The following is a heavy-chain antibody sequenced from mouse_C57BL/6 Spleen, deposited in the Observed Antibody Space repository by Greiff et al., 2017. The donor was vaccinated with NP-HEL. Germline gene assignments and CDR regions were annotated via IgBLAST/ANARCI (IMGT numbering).Heavy chain of an antibody. D-gene: IGHD1-1*01. J-gene: IGHJ1*03. Sequence: QVQLKESGPELVKPGASVKISCKASGYAFSSSWMNWVKQRPGKGLEWIGRIYPGDGDTNYNGKFKGKATLTADKSSSTAYMQLSSLTSEDSAVYFCARRPSYYGEGYFDVWGTGTTVTVSS. V-gene: IGHV1-82*01. CDR1: GYAFSSSW. CDR3: ARRPSYYGEGYFDV. CDR2: IYPGDGDT.